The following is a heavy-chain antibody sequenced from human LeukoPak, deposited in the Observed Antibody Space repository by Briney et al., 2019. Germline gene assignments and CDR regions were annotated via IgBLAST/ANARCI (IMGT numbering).Heavy chain of an antibody. CDR1: GLIVSSNN. J-gene: IGHJ4*02. CDR2: IYSGGNT. CDR3: TRDGAGAGFVYDY. D-gene: IGHD6-19*01. V-gene: IGHV3-66*01. Sequence: GGSLRLSCEASGLIVSSNNMNWVRQAPGKGLEWVSLIYSGGNTYYADSVKGRFTTSRDNSKNTVYVQMNSLRAEDTAVYYCTRDGAGAGFVYDYWGQGTLVTGST.